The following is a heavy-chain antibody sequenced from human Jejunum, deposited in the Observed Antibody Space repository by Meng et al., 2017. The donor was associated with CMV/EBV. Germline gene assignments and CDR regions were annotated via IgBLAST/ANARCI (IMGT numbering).Heavy chain of an antibody. CDR1: YA. V-gene: IGHV1-69*06. D-gene: IGHD3-16*01. CDR3: AREGKSGRPGEYYSDGPSDS. CDR2: IISMYGTA. Sequence: YAICWVRQAPGKGLEWMGEIISMYGTANYAQKFQDRVTITADKSTSTAYMELSRLTVEDTAVYYCAREGKSGRPGEYYSDGPSDSWGQGTLVTVSS. J-gene: IGHJ5*01.